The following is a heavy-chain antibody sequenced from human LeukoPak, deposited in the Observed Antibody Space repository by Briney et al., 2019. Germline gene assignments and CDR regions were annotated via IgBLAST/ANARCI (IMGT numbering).Heavy chain of an antibody. CDR2: IYYSGST. J-gene: IGHJ4*02. D-gene: IGHD4-17*01. V-gene: IGHV4-59*01. CDR3: ARGRTTSGY. Sequence: GSLRLSCAASGFTFSSYWMSWIRQPPGKGLEWIGYIYYSGSTNYNPSLKSRVTISVDTSKNQFSLKLSSVTAADTAVYYCARGRTTSGYWGQGTLVTVSS. CDR1: GFTFSSYW.